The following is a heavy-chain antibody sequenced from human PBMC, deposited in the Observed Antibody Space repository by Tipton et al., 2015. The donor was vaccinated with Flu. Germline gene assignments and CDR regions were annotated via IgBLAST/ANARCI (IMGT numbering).Heavy chain of an antibody. J-gene: IGHJ4*02. CDR3: AKVIPELVAGLDY. V-gene: IGHV3-48*03. CDR1: GFTFKSYE. Sequence: VQSGGSLRLSCAASGFTFKSYEMNWVRLAPGKGLEWLSYISSSGTTISYADSVKGRFTISRDNAKNSLYLQMNSLRAEDTSVYYCAKVIPELVAGLDYWGQGTLVTVSS. CDR2: ISSSGTTI. D-gene: IGHD6-19*01.